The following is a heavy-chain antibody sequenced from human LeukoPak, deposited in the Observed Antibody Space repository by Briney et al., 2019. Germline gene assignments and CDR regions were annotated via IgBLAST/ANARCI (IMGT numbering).Heavy chain of an antibody. V-gene: IGHV3-7*01. D-gene: IGHD3-10*01. J-gene: IGHJ4*02. CDR1: GFIFSDFW. Sequence: GGSLRLSCAAPGFIFSDFWMSWVRQAPGKGLEWVANIKQDGSDKSYVDSVKGRFTISRDNSKNTLYLQMNSLRAEDTAVYYCARDTGSYYNVDYWGQGTLVTVSS. CDR3: ARDTGSYYNVDY. CDR2: IKQDGSDK.